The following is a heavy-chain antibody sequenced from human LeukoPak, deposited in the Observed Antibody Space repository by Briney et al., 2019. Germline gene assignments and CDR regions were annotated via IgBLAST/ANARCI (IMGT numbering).Heavy chain of an antibody. CDR1: GGSISRSNW. D-gene: IGHD3-22*01. Sequence: SGTLSLTCAVSGGSISRSNWWSWVRQPPGKGLEWIGEIYHSGSTKYNPSLKSRVIISMDKSKNQFSLKLSSVTAADTAVYYCARQDYYDTGTWYFDLWGRGTLVTVSS. CDR3: ARQDYYDTGTWYFDL. J-gene: IGHJ2*01. CDR2: IYHSGST. V-gene: IGHV4-4*02.